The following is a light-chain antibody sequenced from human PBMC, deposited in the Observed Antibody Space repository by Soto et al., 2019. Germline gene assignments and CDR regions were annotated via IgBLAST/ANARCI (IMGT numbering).Light chain of an antibody. CDR3: QQYINWVT. V-gene: IGKV3D-15*01. CDR2: AAS. J-gene: IGKJ4*01. CDR1: QSVGSN. Sequence: EVVLTQSPDTLSVSTGERATLSCRASQSVGSNLAWYQQKPCQAPRLLIFAASTRAAGIPARISGSASGTEFTLTINSLQYEDFAEYYCQQYINWVTFGGVTKVDIK.